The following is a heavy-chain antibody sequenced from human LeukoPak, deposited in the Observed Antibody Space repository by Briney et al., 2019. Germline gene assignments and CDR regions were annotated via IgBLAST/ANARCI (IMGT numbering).Heavy chain of an antibody. J-gene: IGHJ4*02. V-gene: IGHV3-48*04. CDR1: GFTFSSYW. D-gene: IGHD3-22*01. CDR2: ISSSGSTI. CDR3: ARDLGYYDSSGYYLGY. Sequence: GGSLRLSCAASGFTFSSYWMNWARQAPGKGLEWVSYISSSGSTIYYADSVKGRFTISRDNAKNSLYLQMNSLRAEDTAVYYCARDLGYYDSSGYYLGYWGQGTLVTVSS.